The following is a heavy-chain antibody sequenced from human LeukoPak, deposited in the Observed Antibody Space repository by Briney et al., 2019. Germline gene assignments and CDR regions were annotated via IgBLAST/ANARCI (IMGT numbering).Heavy chain of an antibody. Sequence: PGGSLRLSCEASGFTFRNYDMHWVRQAPGKGLEWVAVISRDGTNKYYADSVKGRFTISRDNSKNTVYLQMNSKSAEDTAVYYCARDQTAGYSDYWGQGTLVTVSS. J-gene: IGHJ4*02. CDR3: ARDQTAGYSDY. D-gene: IGHD3-22*01. CDR1: GFTFRNYD. V-gene: IGHV3-30*03. CDR2: ISRDGTNK.